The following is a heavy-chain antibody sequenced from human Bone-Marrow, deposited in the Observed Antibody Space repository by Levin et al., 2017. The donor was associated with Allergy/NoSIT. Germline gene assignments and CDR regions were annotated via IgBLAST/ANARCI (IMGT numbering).Heavy chain of an antibody. Sequence: GESLKISCAASGFTFSSYAMHWVRQAPGKGLEWVAVISYDGSNKYYADSVKGRFTISRDNSKNTLYLQMNSLRAEDTAVYYCASGLRYFDWLLDYYYYYGMDVWGQGTTVTVSS. CDR3: ASGLRYFDWLLDYYYYYGMDV. D-gene: IGHD3-9*01. J-gene: IGHJ6*02. V-gene: IGHV3-30-3*01. CDR1: GFTFSSYA. CDR2: ISYDGSNK.